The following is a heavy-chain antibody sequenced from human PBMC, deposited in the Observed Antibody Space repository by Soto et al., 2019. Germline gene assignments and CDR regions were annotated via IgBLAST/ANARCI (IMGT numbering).Heavy chain of an antibody. CDR2: IMPVFPTP. J-gene: IGHJ6*02. Sequence: QVQLVQSGAEVKKPGSSVKVSCKTSGGTFSTSAISWVRQAPGQGLEWVGGIMPVFPTPDYAQNFQGRVTITADDSTTTAYLDLTSLRADDTAVYDCARNSDRLQAGGNYYYILDDRCQGPGITVSS. CDR3: ARNSDRLQAGGNYYYILDD. D-gene: IGHD1-26*01. V-gene: IGHV1-69*12. CDR1: GGTFSTSA.